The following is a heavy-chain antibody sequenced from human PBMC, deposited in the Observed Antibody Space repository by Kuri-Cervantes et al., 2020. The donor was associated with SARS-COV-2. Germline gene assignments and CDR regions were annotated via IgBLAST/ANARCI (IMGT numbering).Heavy chain of an antibody. CDR1: GGSISSSSYY. Sequence: ESLKISCTVSGGSISSSSYYWGWIRQPPGKGLEWIESIYYSGSTYYNPSLKSRVTISVDTSKNQFSLKLSSVTAADTAVYYCASVPYGSGSYAYYFDYWGQGTLVTVSS. D-gene: IGHD3-10*01. V-gene: IGHV4-39*07. J-gene: IGHJ4*02. CDR3: ASVPYGSGSYAYYFDY. CDR2: IYYSGST.